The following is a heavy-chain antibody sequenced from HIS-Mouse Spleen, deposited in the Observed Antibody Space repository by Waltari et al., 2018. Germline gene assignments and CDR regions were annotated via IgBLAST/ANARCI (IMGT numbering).Heavy chain of an antibody. J-gene: IGHJ4*02. D-gene: IGHD3-22*01. V-gene: IGHV4-39*07. CDR2: IYYSGST. Sequence: QLQLQESGPGLVKPSETLSLTCTASGGHISSSSYYWGWIRQPPGKGLEWIGSIYYSGSTYYNPSLKSRVTISVDTSKNQFSLKLSSVTAADTAVYYCARNYYDSSFDYWGQGTLVTVSS. CDR1: GGHISSSSYY. CDR3: ARNYYDSSFDY.